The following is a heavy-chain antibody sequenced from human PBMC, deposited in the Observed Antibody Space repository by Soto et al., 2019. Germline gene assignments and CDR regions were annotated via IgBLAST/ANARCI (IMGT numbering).Heavy chain of an antibody. CDR1: GFKFSNYG. Sequence: QMQLVESGGGVVQPGRSLRLSCVASGFKFSNYGIHWVRQAPGKGLEWVAVIWYDGGSKFYADSVKGRFTISRDNTRNTLFLQMTSLRADDTAVYYCATDELQLEPRPSYGMDVWGQGTTVSVSS. V-gene: IGHV3-33*01. D-gene: IGHD1-1*01. CDR3: ATDELQLEPRPSYGMDV. J-gene: IGHJ6*02. CDR2: IWYDGGSK.